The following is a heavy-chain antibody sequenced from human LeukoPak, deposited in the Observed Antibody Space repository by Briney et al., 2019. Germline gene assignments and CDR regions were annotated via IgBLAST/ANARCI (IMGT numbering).Heavy chain of an antibody. CDR1: GYTFTGYY. CDR2: INPNSGGT. CDR3: AREDARIRGVIHY. J-gene: IGHJ4*02. D-gene: IGHD3-10*01. V-gene: IGHV1-2*02. Sequence: GASVKVSCKASGYTFTGYYMHWVRQAPGRGLEWMGWINPNSGGTNYAQKFQGRVTMTRDTSISTAYMELSRLRSDDTAVYYCAREDARIRGVIHYWGQGTLVTVSS.